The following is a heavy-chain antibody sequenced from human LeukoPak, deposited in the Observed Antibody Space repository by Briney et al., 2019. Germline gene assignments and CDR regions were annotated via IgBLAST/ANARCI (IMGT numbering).Heavy chain of an antibody. D-gene: IGHD3-10*01. CDR3: AKDERAYYGSGSYSLSWFDP. CDR2: ISSGSSTI. Sequence: PGGSLRLSCAASRLTFSSYSMNWVRQAPGKGLEWISYISSGSSTIYYADSVKGRFTISRDNAKNSLNLHLSSLRAEDTAVYYCAKDERAYYGSGSYSLSWFDPWGQGTLVTVSS. V-gene: IGHV3-48*01. CDR1: RLTFSSYS. J-gene: IGHJ5*02.